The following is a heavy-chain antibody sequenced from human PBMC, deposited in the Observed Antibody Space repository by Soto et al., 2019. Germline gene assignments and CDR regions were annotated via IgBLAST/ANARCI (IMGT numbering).Heavy chain of an antibody. Sequence: QVQLQESGPGLVKPSQTLSLTCSVSGGSLSRIGYYWSWILQHPVKGLEWVGSISNSGSTYSNPSLRGRVAMSIDTSTNHVALTLTSLTAADTAVYYCATSAQMATIADLWGQGTLVTVSS. D-gene: IGHD5-12*01. J-gene: IGHJ5*02. V-gene: IGHV4-31*03. CDR1: GGSLSRIGYY. CDR3: ATSAQMATIADL. CDR2: ISNSGST.